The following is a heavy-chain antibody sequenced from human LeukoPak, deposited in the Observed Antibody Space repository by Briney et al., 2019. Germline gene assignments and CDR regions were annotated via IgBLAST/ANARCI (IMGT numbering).Heavy chain of an antibody. Sequence: PGGSLRLSCAASGFTFSSYGMHWVRQAPGKGLEWVSFIRYDGSNKFYADSVKGRFTISRDNSKNTLYLQMNSLRAEDTAVYYCAKDIEDIVVVPAAIQHWGQGTLVTVSS. J-gene: IGHJ1*01. CDR2: IRYDGSNK. V-gene: IGHV3-30*02. D-gene: IGHD2-2*01. CDR1: GFTFSSYG. CDR3: AKDIEDIVVVPAAIQH.